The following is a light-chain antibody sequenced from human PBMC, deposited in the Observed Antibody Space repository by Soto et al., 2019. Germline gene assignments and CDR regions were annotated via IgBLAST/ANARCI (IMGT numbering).Light chain of an antibody. J-gene: IGLJ1*01. Sequence: QSALTQPASVSGSPGQSITISCTGTSSDVGGYEFVSWYQQYPGKAPKLMIYDVSNRPSGVSSRFSGSKSGNTASLIISGLQAEDEADYYCSSYTSSTTRVFGTGTKLTVL. CDR1: SSDVGGYEF. CDR3: SSYTSSTTRV. CDR2: DVS. V-gene: IGLV2-14*03.